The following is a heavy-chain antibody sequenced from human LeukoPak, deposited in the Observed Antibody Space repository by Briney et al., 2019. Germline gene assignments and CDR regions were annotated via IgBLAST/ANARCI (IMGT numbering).Heavy chain of an antibody. D-gene: IGHD1-26*01. J-gene: IGHJ4*02. CDR3: ARQYSGSDPYYFDY. V-gene: IGHV4-39*01. Sequence: PSETLSLTCTVSGGSISSSSYYWGWLRQPPGKGLEWIGSIYYSGSTYYNPSLKSRVTISVDTSKNQFSLKLSSVTAADTAVYYCARQYSGSDPYYFDYWGQGTLVTVSS. CDR1: GGSISSSSYY. CDR2: IYYSGST.